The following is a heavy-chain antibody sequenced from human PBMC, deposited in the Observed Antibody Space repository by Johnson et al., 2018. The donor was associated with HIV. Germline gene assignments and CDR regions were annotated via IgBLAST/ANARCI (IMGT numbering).Heavy chain of an antibody. CDR1: GFTFRSYG. Sequence: QVQLVESGGGVVQPGRSLRLSCAASGFTFRSYGMHWVRQAPGKGLEWVAVISYDGSNKYYADSVKGRFTISRDNSTHTLYLQMNSLRVEDTAVYYCAKVYSVGATLLAAFDIWGQGTMVTVSS. CDR3: AKVYSVGATLLAAFDI. J-gene: IGHJ3*02. V-gene: IGHV3-30*18. D-gene: IGHD1-26*01. CDR2: ISYDGSNK.